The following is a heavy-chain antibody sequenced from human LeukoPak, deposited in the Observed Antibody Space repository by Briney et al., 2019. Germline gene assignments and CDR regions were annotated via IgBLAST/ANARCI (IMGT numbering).Heavy chain of an antibody. CDR3: ARDPGYSSGWYGGY. J-gene: IGHJ4*02. V-gene: IGHV3-48*01. Sequence: PGGSLRLSCAASGFTFSSYSMNWVRQAPGKGLEWVSYISGSSTTIYYADSVKGRFTISRDNAKNSLYLQMNSLRAEDTAVYYCARDPGYSSGWYGGYWGQGTLVTVSS. CDR2: ISGSSTTI. CDR1: GFTFSSYS. D-gene: IGHD6-19*01.